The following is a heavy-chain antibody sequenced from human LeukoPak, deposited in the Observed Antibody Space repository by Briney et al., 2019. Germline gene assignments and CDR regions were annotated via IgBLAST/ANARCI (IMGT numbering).Heavy chain of an antibody. CDR3: ARGYYDSRDLFDC. V-gene: IGHV3-23*01. Sequence: PGGSLRLSCAASGFTFSNSGMSWVRQAPGKGLEWVSAISTSGYSTYYADSVKGRFTISRDNSRNTLYLQMNSLRTEDTAVYFCARGYYDSRDLFDCWGQGTLVTVSS. D-gene: IGHD3-22*01. CDR2: ISTSGYST. J-gene: IGHJ4*02. CDR1: GFTFSNSG.